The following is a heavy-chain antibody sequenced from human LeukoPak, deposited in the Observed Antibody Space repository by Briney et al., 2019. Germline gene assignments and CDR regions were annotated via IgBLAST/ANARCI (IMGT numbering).Heavy chain of an antibody. V-gene: IGHV3-30*18. CDR2: ISYDGSNK. J-gene: IGHJ4*02. Sequence: QPGRSLRLSCAASGFTLSSYGMHWVRQTPGKGLEWVAVISYDGSNKYYADSVKGRFTISRDNSKNTLYLQMNSLRAEDTAVYYCAKDLDYWGQGTLLTVSS. CDR1: GFTLSSYG. CDR3: AKDLDY.